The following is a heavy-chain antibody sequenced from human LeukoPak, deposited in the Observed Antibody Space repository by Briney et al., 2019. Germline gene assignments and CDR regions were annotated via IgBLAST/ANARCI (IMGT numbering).Heavy chain of an antibody. V-gene: IGHV1-2*02. CDR1: GYTFTGYY. Sequence: GASVKVSCKASGYTFTGYYMHWVRQAPGQGLEWMGWINPNSGGTNYAQKFQGRVTMTRDTSISTAYMELSRLRSDDTAVCYCARGGRCSGGSCYAREDYWGQGTLVTVSS. J-gene: IGHJ4*02. CDR2: INPNSGGT. D-gene: IGHD2-15*01. CDR3: ARGGRCSGGSCYAREDY.